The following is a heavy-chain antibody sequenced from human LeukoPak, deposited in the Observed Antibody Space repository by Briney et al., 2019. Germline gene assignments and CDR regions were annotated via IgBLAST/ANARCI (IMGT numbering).Heavy chain of an antibody. CDR1: GGSFSGYY. J-gene: IGHJ4*02. D-gene: IGHD3-10*01. CDR3: ARSAYYYGSGSADY. CDR2: INHSGST. V-gene: IGHV4-34*01. Sequence: SETLSLTCAVYGGSFSGYYWSWIRRPPGKGLEWIGEINHSGSTNYNPSLKSRVTISVDTSKNQFSLKLSSVTAADTAVYYCARSAYYYGSGSADYWGQGTLVTVSS.